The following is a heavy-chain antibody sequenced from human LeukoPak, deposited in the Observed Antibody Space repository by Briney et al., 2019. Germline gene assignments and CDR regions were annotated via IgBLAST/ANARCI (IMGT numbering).Heavy chain of an antibody. V-gene: IGHV3-48*01. Sequence: GGSLRLSCAASGFTFSSYSMNWVRQAPGKGLEWVSYISSSSSTIYYADSVKGRFTISRDNAKNSLYLQMNSLRAEDTAVYYCARVVEGVVMTFDPWGQGTLVTVSS. CDR3: ARVVEGVVMTFDP. CDR2: ISSSSSTI. D-gene: IGHD3-3*01. CDR1: GFTFSSYS. J-gene: IGHJ5*02.